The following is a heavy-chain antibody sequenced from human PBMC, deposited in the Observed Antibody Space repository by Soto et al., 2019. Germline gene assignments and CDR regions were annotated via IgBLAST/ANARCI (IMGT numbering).Heavy chain of an antibody. CDR3: AREFMPAACSGDFYAMDV. D-gene: IGHD2-15*01. V-gene: IGHV3-30*04. CDR1: GFTFSTYT. CDR2: ITYNGNE. Sequence: PGGSLRLSCAASGFTFSTYTMHWVRQAPGKGLECVAVITYNGNEYYTDSVRGRFTTSRDSSRTTVYLQMNSLRPGDTAPYYCAREFMPAACSGDFYAMDVWGQGTMVTVSS. J-gene: IGHJ6*02.